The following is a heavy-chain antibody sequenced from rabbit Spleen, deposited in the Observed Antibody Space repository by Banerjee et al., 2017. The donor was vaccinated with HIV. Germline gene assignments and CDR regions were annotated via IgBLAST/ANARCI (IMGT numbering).Heavy chain of an antibody. Sequence: QQQLVESGGGLVKPGASLTLTCKASGFSFSDRDVMCWVRQAPGKGLEWIGCIDTGSGSTWYASWVNGRFTISSHNAQNTLFLQLNSLTAADTATYFCVREVAARFNLWGQGTLVTVS. V-gene: IGHV1S43*01. J-gene: IGHJ4*01. CDR2: IDTGSGST. CDR3: VREVAARFNL. CDR1: GFSFSDRDV. D-gene: IGHD4-1*01.